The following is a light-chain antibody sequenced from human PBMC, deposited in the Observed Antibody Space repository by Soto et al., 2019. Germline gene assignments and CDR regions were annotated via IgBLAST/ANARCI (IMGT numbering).Light chain of an antibody. CDR3: QSYDSSLTASV. CDR1: SSNVGAGYD. Sequence: QPVLTQPPSVSGAPGQRVIISCTGSSSNVGAGYDVHWYKQVPGTAPKLLMYGNVNRPSGVPDRFSGSKSGTSASLAITGLQADDEADYYCQSYDSSLTASVFGGGTKVTVL. CDR2: GNV. J-gene: IGLJ2*01. V-gene: IGLV1-40*01.